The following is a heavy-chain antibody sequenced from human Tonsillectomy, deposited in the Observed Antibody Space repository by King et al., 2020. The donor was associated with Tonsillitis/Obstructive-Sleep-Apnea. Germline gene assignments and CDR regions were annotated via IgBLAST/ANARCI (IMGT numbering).Heavy chain of an antibody. Sequence: VQLVESGGGLVQPGGSLRLSCAASGFTFSSYVMSWVRQAPGKGLEWVSAISGSGGSTYYADSVKGRFTISRDNSKNTLYLQMNSLRAEDTAIYYCAKDANGGSVYSSGWYEADWFDPWGQGTLVTVSS. V-gene: IGHV3-23*04. CDR1: GFTFSSYV. CDR3: AKDANGGSVYSSGWYEADWFDP. D-gene: IGHD6-19*01. CDR2: ISGSGGST. J-gene: IGHJ5*02.